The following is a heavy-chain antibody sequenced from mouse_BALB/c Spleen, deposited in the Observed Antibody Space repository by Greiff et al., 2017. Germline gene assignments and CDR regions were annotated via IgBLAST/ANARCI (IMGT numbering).Heavy chain of an antibody. CDR3: ARWGGNYEG. J-gene: IGHJ4*01. CDR2: ISYSGST. V-gene: IGHV3-2*02. CDR1: GYSITSDYA. Sequence: EVKLVESGPGLVKPSQSLSLTCTVTGYSITSDYAWNWIRQFPGNKLEWMGYISYSGSTSYNPSLKSRISITRDTSKNQFFLQLNSVTTEDTATYYCARWGGNYEGWGQGTSVTVSS. D-gene: IGHD2-1*01.